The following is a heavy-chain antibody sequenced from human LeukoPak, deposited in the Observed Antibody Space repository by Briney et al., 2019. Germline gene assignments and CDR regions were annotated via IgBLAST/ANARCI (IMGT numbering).Heavy chain of an antibody. CDR3: ARPTLIKYGSGSYFDY. J-gene: IGHJ4*02. CDR2: IYYSGST. Sequence: SETLSLTCTVSGGSISSSSYYWGWIRQPPGKGLEWIGSIYYSGSTYYNPSPKSRVTISVDTSKNQFSLKLSSVTAADTAVYYCARPTLIKYGSGSYFDYWGQGTLVTVSS. V-gene: IGHV4-39*01. CDR1: GGSISSSSYY. D-gene: IGHD3-10*01.